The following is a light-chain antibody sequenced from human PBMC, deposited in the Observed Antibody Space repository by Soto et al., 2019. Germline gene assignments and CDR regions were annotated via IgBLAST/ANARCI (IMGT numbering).Light chain of an antibody. J-gene: IGKJ4*01. CDR3: QQANSFPLT. Sequence: DLQMTQSPSSVSASVGDRVTITCRASQGIRSWLAWFQQKPVKAPKLLIYAASSLQSGVPSRFSGSGSGTDFTLTISSLQPEDFATYYCQQANSFPLTFGGGTKVEIK. CDR1: QGIRSW. CDR2: AAS. V-gene: IGKV1-12*01.